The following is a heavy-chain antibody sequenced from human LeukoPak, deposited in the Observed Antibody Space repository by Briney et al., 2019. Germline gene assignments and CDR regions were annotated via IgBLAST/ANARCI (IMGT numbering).Heavy chain of an antibody. CDR3: AREDLSDYGDFYYFDY. Sequence: GGSLRLSCAASGFTFSSYWMSWVRQAPGKGLEWVANIKQDGSEKYYVDSVKGRFTISRDNAKNSLYLQMNSLRAEDTAVYYCAREDLSDYGDFYYFDYWGQGTLVTVSS. J-gene: IGHJ4*02. D-gene: IGHD4-17*01. CDR2: IKQDGSEK. V-gene: IGHV3-7*01. CDR1: GFTFSSYW.